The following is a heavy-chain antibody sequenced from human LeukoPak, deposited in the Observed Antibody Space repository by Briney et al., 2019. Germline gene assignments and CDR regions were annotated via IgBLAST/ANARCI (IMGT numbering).Heavy chain of an antibody. J-gene: IGHJ3*02. V-gene: IGHV3-30*02. CDR2: IRYDGSNK. CDR3: ASYSSSWYFRDAFDI. D-gene: IGHD6-13*01. CDR1: GFTFSSYG. Sequence: GGSLRLSCAASGFTFSSYGMHWVRQAPGKGLEWVAFIRYDGSNKYYADSVKGRFTISRDNSKNSLYLQMNSLRAEDTAVYYCASYSSSWYFRDAFDIWGQGTMVTVSS.